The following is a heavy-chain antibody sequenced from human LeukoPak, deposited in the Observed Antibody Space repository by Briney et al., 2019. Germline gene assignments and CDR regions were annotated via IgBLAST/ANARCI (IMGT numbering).Heavy chain of an antibody. CDR3: ARGDIVAYWFDY. D-gene: IGHD2-15*01. Sequence: SETLSLTCAVSGGSISSGGYSWSWTRQPPGKGLEWIGYIYHSGSTYYNPSLKSRVTISVDRSKNQFSLKLSSVTAADAAVYYCARGDIVAYWFDYWGQGTLVTVSS. V-gene: IGHV4-30-2*01. J-gene: IGHJ4*02. CDR2: IYHSGST. CDR1: GGSISSGGYS.